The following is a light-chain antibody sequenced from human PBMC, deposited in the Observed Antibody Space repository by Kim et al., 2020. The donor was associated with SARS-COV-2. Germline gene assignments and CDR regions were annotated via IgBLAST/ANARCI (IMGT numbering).Light chain of an antibody. CDR1: QSVSSS. CDR3: HQRNNPLT. CDR2: DAS. V-gene: IGKV3-11*01. Sequence: PGERATLSCRASQSVSSSLSWYQQKPGQAPRLVIYDASNRATGIPARFSGSGSGTDFTLTISSLEPEDFAVYYCHQRNNPLTFGGGTKVDI. J-gene: IGKJ4*01.